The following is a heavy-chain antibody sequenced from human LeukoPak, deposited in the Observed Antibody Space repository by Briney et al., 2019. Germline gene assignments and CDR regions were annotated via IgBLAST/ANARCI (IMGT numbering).Heavy chain of an antibody. CDR3: ARGSMVRGFDS. D-gene: IGHD3-10*01. CDR1: GGFLMGYY. J-gene: IGHJ5*01. CDR2: TYTSGST. V-gene: IGHV4-4*07. Sequence: KPSETLSLTCSVSGGFLMGYYWSWIRQSAGEGLEFIGRTYTSGSTDYNSSLKSRITLSIDRSKNQFSLKLRSVTAADTAIYYCARGSMVRGFDSWGQGILVTVSS.